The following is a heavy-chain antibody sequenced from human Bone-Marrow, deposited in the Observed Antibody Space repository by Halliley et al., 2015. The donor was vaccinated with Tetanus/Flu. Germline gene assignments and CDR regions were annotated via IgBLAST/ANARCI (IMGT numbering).Heavy chain of an antibody. CDR2: IAYDGSDK. D-gene: IGHD5-18*01. CDR3: CSRHLWLVGGQYYYALDV. Sequence: IAYDGSDKSYGDSVRGRFTISRDNSNNTLHLQMNSLRIDDSAVYYCCSRHLWLVGGQYYYALDVWGPGTTVTVSS. V-gene: IGHV3-30*03. J-gene: IGHJ6*02.